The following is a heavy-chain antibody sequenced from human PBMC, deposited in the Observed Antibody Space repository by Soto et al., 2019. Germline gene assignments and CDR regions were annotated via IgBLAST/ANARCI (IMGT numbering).Heavy chain of an antibody. V-gene: IGHV3-15*01. D-gene: IGHD5-18*01. Sequence: EVQLVESGGGLVEPGESLRLSCAASGFTFHNAWMSWVRQAPGKGLEWVGRIKNRADGETTDYAVPVQGRFTISRDDSKNTLSLQMHSLKVEDTAVYYCTTGTAVAKYYFDFWGQGTLVTVSS. CDR3: TTGTAVAKYYFDF. J-gene: IGHJ4*02. CDR1: GFTFHNAW. CDR2: IKNRADGETT.